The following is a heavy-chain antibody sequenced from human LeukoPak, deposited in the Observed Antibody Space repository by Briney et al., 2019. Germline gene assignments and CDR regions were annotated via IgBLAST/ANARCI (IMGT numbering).Heavy chain of an antibody. D-gene: IGHD2-15*01. Sequence: SVKVSCKPSGGTFSSYAISWVRQAPGQGLEWMGRIIPIFGTANYAQKFQGRVTITTDESTSTAYMELSSLRSEDTAVYYCAREDIVVVVAASHFDYWGQGTLVTVSS. CDR2: IIPIFGTA. CDR1: GGTFSSYA. CDR3: AREDIVVVVAASHFDY. V-gene: IGHV1-69*05. J-gene: IGHJ4*02.